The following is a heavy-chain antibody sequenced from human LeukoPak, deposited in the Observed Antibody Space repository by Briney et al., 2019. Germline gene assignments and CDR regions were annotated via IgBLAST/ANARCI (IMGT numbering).Heavy chain of an antibody. J-gene: IGHJ4*02. Sequence: SETLSLTCTVSGVSISSYYWSWIRQPPGKGLEWIGYIYYSGSTNYNPSLKSRVTISVDMSNNQFSLNLNSVTAADTAVYSCAAHRGHTYGPLDYWGLGTLVTVSS. D-gene: IGHD5-18*01. V-gene: IGHV4-59*08. CDR1: GVSISSYY. CDR3: AAHRGHTYGPLDY. CDR2: IYYSGST.